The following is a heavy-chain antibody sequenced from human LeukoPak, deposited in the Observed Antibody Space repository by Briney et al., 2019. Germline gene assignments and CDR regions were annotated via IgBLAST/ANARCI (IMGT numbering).Heavy chain of an antibody. CDR2: ISTNTGNP. J-gene: IGHJ4*02. CDR1: GYTFTSYA. V-gene: IGHV7-4-1*02. D-gene: IGHD6-13*01. CDR3: AGVVAAAGKILDY. Sequence: ASVKVSCKASGYTFTSYAMNWVRQAPGQGLEWMGWISTNTGNPTYAQGFTGRFVFSLDTSVSTAYLQISSLKAEDTAVYYCAGVVAAAGKILDYWGQGTLVTVSS.